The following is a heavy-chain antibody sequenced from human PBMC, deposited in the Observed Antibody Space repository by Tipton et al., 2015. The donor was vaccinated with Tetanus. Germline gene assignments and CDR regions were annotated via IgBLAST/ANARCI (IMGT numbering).Heavy chain of an antibody. CDR2: INHSGST. D-gene: IGHD2-15*01. CDR3: ARVAVVAASGYFDY. CDR1: GGSFSGYY. V-gene: IGHV4-34*01. J-gene: IGHJ4*02. Sequence: LRLSCAVYGGSFSGYYWSWIRQPPGKGLEWIGEINHSGSTNYNPSLKSRVTISVDTSKNQFSLKLSSVTAADTAVYYCARVAVVAASGYFDYWGQGTLVTVSS.